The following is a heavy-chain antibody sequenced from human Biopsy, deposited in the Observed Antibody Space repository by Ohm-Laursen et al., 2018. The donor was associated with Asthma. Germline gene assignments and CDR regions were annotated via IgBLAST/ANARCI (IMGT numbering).Heavy chain of an antibody. Sequence: SLRLSCAASGFTFSSYAMHWVRQAPGKGLEWVSGISWNSGSIGYADFVKGRFTISRDNAKNSLYLQMNSLRAEDTALYYCAKGEWELLEANFDYWGQGTLVTVSS. CDR1: GFTFSSYA. CDR3: AKGEWELLEANFDY. J-gene: IGHJ4*02. D-gene: IGHD1-26*01. V-gene: IGHV3-9*01. CDR2: ISWNSGSI.